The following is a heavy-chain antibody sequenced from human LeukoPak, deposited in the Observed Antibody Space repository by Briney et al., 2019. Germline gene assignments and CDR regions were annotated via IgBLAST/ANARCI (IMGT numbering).Heavy chain of an antibody. Sequence: PGRSLRLSCAASGFTVSSYGMHWVRQAPGKGLEWVAVIWYDGSNKYYADSVKGRFTISRDNSKNTLYLQMNSLRAEDTAVYYCAREDSSLSLDYWGQGTLVTVSS. CDR1: GFTVSSYG. CDR3: AREDSSLSLDY. V-gene: IGHV3-33*01. J-gene: IGHJ4*02. CDR2: IWYDGSNK. D-gene: IGHD6-6*01.